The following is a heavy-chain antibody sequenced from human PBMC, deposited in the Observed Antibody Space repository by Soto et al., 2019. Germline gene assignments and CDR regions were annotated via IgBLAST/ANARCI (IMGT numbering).Heavy chain of an antibody. CDR2: IDPSDSYT. CDR3: ARHGDDPPDY. V-gene: IGHV5-10-1*01. CDR1: GYSFTSYW. D-gene: IGHD7-27*01. Sequence: LGESLKISCKGSGYSFTSYWISWVRQMPGKGLEWMGRIDPSDSYTNYSPSFQGHVTISADKSISTAYLQWSSLKASDTAMYYCARHGDDPPDYWGQGTLVTVSS. J-gene: IGHJ4*02.